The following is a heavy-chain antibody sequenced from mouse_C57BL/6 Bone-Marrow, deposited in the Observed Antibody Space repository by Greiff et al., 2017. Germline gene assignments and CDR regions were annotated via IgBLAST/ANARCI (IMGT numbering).Heavy chain of an antibody. CDR2: IYPGSGST. J-gene: IGHJ2*01. CDR1: GYTFTSYW. D-gene: IGHD2-5*01. CDR3: ASYYSNYWYYFDY. V-gene: IGHV1-55*01. Sequence: QVHVKQPGAELVKPGASVKMSCKASGYTFTSYWITWVKQRPGQGLGWIGDIYPGSGSTNYNERFKSKATLTVDTSSSTTYMQLSSLESEDSAVYYWASYYSNYWYYFDYWGQGTTLTVSS.